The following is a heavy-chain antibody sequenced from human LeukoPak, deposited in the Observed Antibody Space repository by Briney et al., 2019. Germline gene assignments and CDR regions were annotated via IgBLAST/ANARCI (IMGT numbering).Heavy chain of an antibody. CDR2: INPNSDGT. J-gene: IGHJ4*02. Sequence: ASVKVSCKASGYTFTGYYMHWVRQAPGQGLEWMGWINPNSDGTNYAQKFQGRVTMTRDTSISTAYMELSRLRSDDTAVYYCARVQVLLWFGIDYWGQGTLVTVSS. CDR3: ARVQVLLWFGIDY. D-gene: IGHD3-10*01. CDR1: GYTFTGYY. V-gene: IGHV1-2*02.